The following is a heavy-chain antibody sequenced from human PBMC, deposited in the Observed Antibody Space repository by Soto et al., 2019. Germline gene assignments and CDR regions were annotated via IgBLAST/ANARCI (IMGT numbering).Heavy chain of an antibody. CDR3: ASVRGGYYYAMDV. D-gene: IGHD3-10*02. CDR1: GGSISSSNW. V-gene: IGHV4-4*02. CDR2: IYHSGST. Sequence: QVQLQESGPGLVKPSGTLSLTCAVSGGSISSSNWWSWVRQPPGKGLEWIGEIYHSGSTNYNPSLKSRAPXSXAXXKNQFSLKLSSVTAADTAVYYCASVRGGYYYAMDVWGQGTTVTVSS. J-gene: IGHJ6*02.